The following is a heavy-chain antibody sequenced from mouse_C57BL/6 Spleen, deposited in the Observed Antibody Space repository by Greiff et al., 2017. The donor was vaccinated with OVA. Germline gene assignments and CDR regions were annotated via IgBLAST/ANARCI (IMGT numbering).Heavy chain of an antibody. CDR3: ARSDYYGSTSAY. CDR1: GYTFTDYY. J-gene: IGHJ3*01. D-gene: IGHD1-1*01. V-gene: IGHV1-26*01. CDR2: INPNNGGT. Sequence: VQLQQSGPELVKPGASVKISCKASGYTFTDYYMNWVKQSHGKSLEWIGDINPNNGGTSYNQKFKGKATLTVDKSSSTAYMELRSLTSEDSAVYYCARSDYYGSTSAYWGQGTLVTVSA.